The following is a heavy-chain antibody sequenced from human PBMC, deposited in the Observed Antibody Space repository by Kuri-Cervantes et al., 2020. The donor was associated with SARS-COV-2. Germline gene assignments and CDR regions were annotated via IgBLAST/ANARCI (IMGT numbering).Heavy chain of an antibody. CDR3: ARSCLEWLNYYYYYYMDV. Sequence: SVKVSCKASGGTFSSYAISWVQQAPGQGLEWMGGIIPIFGTANYAQKFQGRVTMTTDTSTSTAYMELRSLRSDDTAVYYCARSCLEWLNYYYYYYMDVWGKGTTVTVSS. V-gene: IGHV1-69*05. CDR1: GGTFSSYA. CDR2: IIPIFGTA. D-gene: IGHD3-3*01. J-gene: IGHJ6*03.